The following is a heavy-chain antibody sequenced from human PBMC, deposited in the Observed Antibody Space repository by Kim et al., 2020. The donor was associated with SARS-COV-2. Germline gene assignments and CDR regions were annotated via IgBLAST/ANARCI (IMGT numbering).Heavy chain of an antibody. CDR3: AGGWGAYTHTALDY. V-gene: IGHV3-9*01. D-gene: IGHD2-2*02. Sequence: ADSVKGRFIVSRDNAKDSLYLQMNSLSPDATALYYCAGGWGAYTHTALDYWGQGTPVTVSS. J-gene: IGHJ4*02.